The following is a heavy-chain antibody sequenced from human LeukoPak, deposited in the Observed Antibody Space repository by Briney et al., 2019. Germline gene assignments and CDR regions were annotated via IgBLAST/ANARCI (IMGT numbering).Heavy chain of an antibody. Sequence: ASVKVSCKASGYTFTGYYMHWVRQAPGQGLEWMGWINPNSGGTNYAQKFQGRVTMTRDTSISTAYMELSRLRSDDTAVYYCARDLEDGDYGDYSVRWGQGTLVTVSS. J-gene: IGHJ4*02. CDR2: INPNSGGT. CDR3: ARDLEDGDYGDYSVR. D-gene: IGHD4-17*01. CDR1: GYTFTGYY. V-gene: IGHV1-2*02.